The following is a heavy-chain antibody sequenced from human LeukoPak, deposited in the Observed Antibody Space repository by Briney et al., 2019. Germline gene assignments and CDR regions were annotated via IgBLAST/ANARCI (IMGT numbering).Heavy chain of an antibody. Sequence: SETLSLTCTVSGGSISSGSYSWSWIRQPAGKGLEWIGRIYTSGSTNYNPSLKSRVTISVDTSKNQFSLKLSSVTAADTAVYYCARESGGDYGDGVDYWGQGTLVTVSS. V-gene: IGHV4-61*02. D-gene: IGHD4-17*01. CDR1: GGSISSGSYS. J-gene: IGHJ4*02. CDR3: ARESGGDYGDGVDY. CDR2: IYTSGST.